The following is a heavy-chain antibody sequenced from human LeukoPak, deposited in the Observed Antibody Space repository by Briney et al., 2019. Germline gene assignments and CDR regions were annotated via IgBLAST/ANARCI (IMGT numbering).Heavy chain of an antibody. CDR2: INPNSGAT. CDR3: AREMTPVGGSPLIWFDT. D-gene: IGHD4-23*01. J-gene: IGHJ5*02. V-gene: IGHV1-2*02. CDR1: GYTFTGHY. Sequence: ASVKVSCTTSGYTFTGHYMHWVRQAPGQGLEWMGWINPNSGATKSAQKFQGRVTMTRDTSITTAYMELYSLRSDDPALYYCAREMTPVGGSPLIWFDTWGQGTLVTVSS.